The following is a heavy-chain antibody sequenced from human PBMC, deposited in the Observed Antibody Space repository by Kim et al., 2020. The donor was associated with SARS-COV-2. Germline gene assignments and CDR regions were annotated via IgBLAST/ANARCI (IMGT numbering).Heavy chain of an antibody. J-gene: IGHJ4*02. D-gene: IGHD4-17*01. CDR1: GYTFISYG. V-gene: IGHV1-18*01. Sequence: ASVKVSCKASGYTFISYGISWVRQAPGQGLEWMGWISAYNGNTNYAQKLQGRVTMTTDTSTSTAYMELRSLRSDDTAVYYCARDPTHDYGDFHFDYWGQGTLVTVSS. CDR3: ARDPTHDYGDFHFDY. CDR2: ISAYNGNT.